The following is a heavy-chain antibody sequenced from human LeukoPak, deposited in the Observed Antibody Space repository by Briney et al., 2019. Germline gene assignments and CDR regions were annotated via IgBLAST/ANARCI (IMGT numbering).Heavy chain of an antibody. CDR2: IYYSGST. CDR3: ARDRVIVVVPAAPDAFDI. CDR1: GGSISSSSYY. D-gene: IGHD2-2*01. J-gene: IGHJ3*02. Sequence: SETLSLTCTVSGGSISSSSYYWGWIRQPPGKGLEWIGSIYYSGSTYYNPSLKSRVTISVDTSKNQFSLKLSAVTAADTAVYYCARDRVIVVVPAAPDAFDIWGQGTMVTVSS. V-gene: IGHV4-39*07.